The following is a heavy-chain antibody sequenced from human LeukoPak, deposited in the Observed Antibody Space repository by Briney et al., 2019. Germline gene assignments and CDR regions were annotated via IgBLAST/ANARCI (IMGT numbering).Heavy chain of an antibody. CDR1: GGSISSSSYY. J-gene: IGHJ4*02. V-gene: IGHV4-39*01. D-gene: IGHD2-2*01. CDR3: ARAGIVVVPAATDYFDY. CDR2: IYYSGST. Sequence: SETLSLTCTVSGGSISSSSYYWGWIRQPPGKGLEWIGSIYYSGSTYYNPSLKSRVTISVDTSKNQFSLKLSSVTAADTAVYYCARAGIVVVPAATDYFDYWGQGTLVTVSS.